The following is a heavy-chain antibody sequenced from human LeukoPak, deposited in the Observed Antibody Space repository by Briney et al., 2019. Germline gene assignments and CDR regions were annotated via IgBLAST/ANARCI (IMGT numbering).Heavy chain of an antibody. CDR2: ISGSGGST. Sequence: PGGSLRLSCAASGFTFSSYAMSWVRQAPGKGLEWVSAISGSGGSTYYADSVKGRLTISRDNSKNTLYLQMNSLRAEDTAVYYCAKDCAPYYYDSSGYSQGYWGQGTLVTVSS. J-gene: IGHJ4*02. D-gene: IGHD3-22*01. V-gene: IGHV3-23*01. CDR1: GFTFSSYA. CDR3: AKDCAPYYYDSSGYSQGY.